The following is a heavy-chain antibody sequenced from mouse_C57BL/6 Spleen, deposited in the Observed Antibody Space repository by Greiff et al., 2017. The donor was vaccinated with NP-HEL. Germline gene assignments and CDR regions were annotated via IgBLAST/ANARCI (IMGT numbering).Heavy chain of an antibody. J-gene: IGHJ1*03. Sequence: QVQLQQPGAELVKPGASVKLSCKASGYTFTSYWMHWVKQRPGQGLEWIGMIHPNSGSTNYNEKFKSKATLTVDKSSSTAYMQLSSLTSEDSAVYYCARYKTPTTVVAKGYFDVWGTGTTVTVSS. CDR2: IHPNSGST. D-gene: IGHD1-1*01. CDR3: ARYKTPTTVVAKGYFDV. V-gene: IGHV1-64*01. CDR1: GYTFTSYW.